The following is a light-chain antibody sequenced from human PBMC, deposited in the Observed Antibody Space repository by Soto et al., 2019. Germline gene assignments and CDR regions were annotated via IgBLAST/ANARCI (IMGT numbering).Light chain of an antibody. Sequence: DIQLTQSPSTLSASVGDSVTITCRASQSISSWLAWYQQKPGKAPKLLIYKASSLESGVPSRFSGSGSGTEFTLTISSLQPDDFATYYCQQYNSYSRTFGQGTRWIS. CDR1: QSISSW. CDR3: QQYNSYSRT. CDR2: KAS. V-gene: IGKV1-5*03. J-gene: IGKJ1*01.